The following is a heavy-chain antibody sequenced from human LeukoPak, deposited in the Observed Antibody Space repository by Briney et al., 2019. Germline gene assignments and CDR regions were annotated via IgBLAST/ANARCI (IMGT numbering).Heavy chain of an antibody. V-gene: IGHV4-39*01. Sequence: SETLSLTCIVTGGSISSSIYYWGWIRQPPGKGLEWIGSIYYSGSTYYNPSLKSRVTISVDTSKHQFSLKLSSVTAADTAVYYCARPQGFQLLDFEYWGKGTLVTVSS. D-gene: IGHD2-2*01. CDR3: ARPQGFQLLDFEY. CDR1: GGSISSSIYY. CDR2: IYYSGST. J-gene: IGHJ4*02.